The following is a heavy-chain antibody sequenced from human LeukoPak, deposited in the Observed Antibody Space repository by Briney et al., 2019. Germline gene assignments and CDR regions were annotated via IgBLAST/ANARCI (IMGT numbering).Heavy chain of an antibody. CDR2: IKQDGSEK. V-gene: IGHV3-7*04. CDR1: GFTFSSYW. Sequence: GGSLRLSCAASGFTFSSYWMSWVRQAPGKGLEWVANIKQDGSEKYYVDSVKGRFTISRDNAKNSLYLQMNSLRAEDTAVYYCARGDNVLRGYYYYYMDVWGKGTTVTVSS. D-gene: IGHD3-10*01. J-gene: IGHJ6*03. CDR3: ARGDNVLRGYYYYYMDV.